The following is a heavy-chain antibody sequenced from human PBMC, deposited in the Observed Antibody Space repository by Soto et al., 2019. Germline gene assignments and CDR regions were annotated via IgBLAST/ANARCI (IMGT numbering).Heavy chain of an antibody. V-gene: IGHV4-38-2*02. J-gene: IGHJ6*02. CDR1: GYSISSGYY. Sequence: LSLTCAVSGYSISSGYYWGWIRQPPGKGLEWIGSIYHSGSTYYNPSLKSRVTISVDTSKNQFSLKLSSVTAADTAVYYCARDVWSGYYRENYYYYGMDVWGQGTTVTVSS. D-gene: IGHD3-3*01. CDR3: ARDVWSGYYRENYYYYGMDV. CDR2: IYHSGST.